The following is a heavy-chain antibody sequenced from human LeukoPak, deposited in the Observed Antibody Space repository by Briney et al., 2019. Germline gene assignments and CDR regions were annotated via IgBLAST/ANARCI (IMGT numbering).Heavy chain of an antibody. CDR3: ARQSISGSSLSYFDY. CDR2: IYHSGST. D-gene: IGHD3-22*01. Sequence: SETLSLTCTVSGGSISSYYWSWIRQPPGKGLEWIGNIYHSGSTNYNPSLKSRLTISVDTSKNQCSLKLSSVTAADTAVYYCARQSISGSSLSYFDYWGQGTLVNVSS. CDR1: GGSISSYY. J-gene: IGHJ4*02. V-gene: IGHV4-59*01.